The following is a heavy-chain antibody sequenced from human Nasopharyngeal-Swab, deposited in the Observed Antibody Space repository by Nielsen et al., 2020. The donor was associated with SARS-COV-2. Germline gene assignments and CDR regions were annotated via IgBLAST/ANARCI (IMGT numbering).Heavy chain of an antibody. J-gene: IGHJ6*02. CDR1: GFTFSSYS. CDR2: ISSSSSTI. V-gene: IGHV3-48*02. CDR3: ASSLDCSSTSCHSYYYGMDV. Sequence: GESLKISCAASGFTFSSYSMTWVRQAPGKGLEWVSYISSSSSTIYYADSVKGRFAISRDNAKNSLYLQMNSLRDEDTAVYYCASSLDCSSTSCHSYYYGMDVWGQGTTVTVSS. D-gene: IGHD2-2*01.